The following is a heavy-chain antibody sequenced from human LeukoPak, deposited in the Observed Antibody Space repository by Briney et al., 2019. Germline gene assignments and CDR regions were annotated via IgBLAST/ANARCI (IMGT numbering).Heavy chain of an antibody. CDR1: GFTFSNAW. J-gene: IGHJ6*02. CDR3: ARNNGMDV. Sequence: PGGSLRLSCAASGFTFSNAWMNWVRQAPGRGPEWVANVNRDGSETYYLDSVKGRFTISKDNAENSLYLQMNSLRAEDTALYHCARNNGMDVWGQGTTVIVSS. V-gene: IGHV3-7*03. CDR2: VNRDGSET.